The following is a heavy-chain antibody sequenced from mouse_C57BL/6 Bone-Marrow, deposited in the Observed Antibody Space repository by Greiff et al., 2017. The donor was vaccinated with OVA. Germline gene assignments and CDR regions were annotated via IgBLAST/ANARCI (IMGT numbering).Heavy chain of an antibody. CDR1: GFTFNTYA. J-gene: IGHJ4*01. D-gene: IGHD1-1*01. V-gene: IGHV10-3*01. CDR2: IRSKSSNYAT. Sequence: DVMLVESGGGLVQPKGSLKLSCAASGFTFNTYAMHWVRQAPGKGLEWVARIRSKSSNYATYYADSVKDSFTISRDDSQSMLYLQMNNLKTEDTAMYCCVRGSSEAMDYWGQGTSVTVSS. CDR3: VRGSSEAMDY.